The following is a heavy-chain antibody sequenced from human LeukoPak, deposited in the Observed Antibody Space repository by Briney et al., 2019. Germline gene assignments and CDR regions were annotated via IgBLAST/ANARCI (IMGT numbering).Heavy chain of an antibody. V-gene: IGHV3-23*01. J-gene: IGHJ5*02. CDR3: AKDDGDSSGYFPS. D-gene: IGHD3-22*01. CDR2: ISGSGGST. CDR1: GFTFSSYA. Sequence: GGSLRLSCAASGFTFSSYAMSWVRQAPGKGLEWVSAISGSGGSTCYADSVKGRFTISRDNSKNTLYLQMNSLRAEDTAVYYCAKDDGDSSGYFPSWGQGTLVTVSS.